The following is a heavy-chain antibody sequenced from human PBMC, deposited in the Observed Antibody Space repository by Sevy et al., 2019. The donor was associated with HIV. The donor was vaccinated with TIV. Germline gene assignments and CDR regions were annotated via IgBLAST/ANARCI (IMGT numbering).Heavy chain of an antibody. CDR2: FDPEDGET. CDR1: GYTLTELS. CDR3: ATLSGSYDTRTDAFDI. V-gene: IGHV1-24*01. Sequence: ASVKVSCKVSGYTLTELSMHWVRQAPGKGLEWMGGFDPEDGETIYAQKFQGRVTMTEDTSTDTAYMELSSLRSEDTAVYYCATLSGSYDTRTDAFDIWGQWTMVTVSS. D-gene: IGHD1-26*01. J-gene: IGHJ3*02.